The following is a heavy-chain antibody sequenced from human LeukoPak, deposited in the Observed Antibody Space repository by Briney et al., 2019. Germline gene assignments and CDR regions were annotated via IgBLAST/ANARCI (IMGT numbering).Heavy chain of an antibody. CDR3: TRQLVVEDFDY. CDR1: GFTFSSYW. Sequence: GGSLKLLRAASGFTFSSYWMHWVRQAPGKGLVWVSRIISDGSTTSYADSVKGRFTISRDNAKNTLYLQMNSLRAEDTAVYYCTRQLVVEDFDYWGRG. J-gene: IGHJ4*02. D-gene: IGHD6-6*01. V-gene: IGHV3-74*01. CDR2: IISDGSTT.